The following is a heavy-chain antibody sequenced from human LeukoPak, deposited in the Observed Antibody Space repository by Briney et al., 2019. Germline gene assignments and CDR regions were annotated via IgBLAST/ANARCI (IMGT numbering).Heavy chain of an antibody. Sequence: ASVKVSCKASGYTFTSYDINWVRQATGQGLEWMGWMNPNSGNTVYAQKFQGRVTITRNTSMSTAYMELSSLRSEDTAVYYCARGVGDCGSTSCYLYYYYYMDVWGKGTTVTVSS. D-gene: IGHD2-2*01. J-gene: IGHJ6*03. CDR2: MNPNSGNT. CDR1: GYTFTSYD. V-gene: IGHV1-8*03. CDR3: ARGVGDCGSTSCYLYYYYYMDV.